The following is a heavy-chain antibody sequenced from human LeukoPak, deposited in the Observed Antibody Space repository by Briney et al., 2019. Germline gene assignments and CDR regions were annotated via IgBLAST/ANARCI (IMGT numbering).Heavy chain of an antibody. CDR3: AKSRFGELFVHWFDP. Sequence: GGSLRLSCAASGFTFDDYAMHWVRQAPGKGLEWVSGISWNSGSIGYADSVKGRFTISRDNAKNSLYLQMNSLRAEDTALYYCAKSRFGELFVHWFDPWGQGTLVTVSS. V-gene: IGHV3-9*01. D-gene: IGHD3-10*01. J-gene: IGHJ5*02. CDR1: GFTFDDYA. CDR2: ISWNSGSI.